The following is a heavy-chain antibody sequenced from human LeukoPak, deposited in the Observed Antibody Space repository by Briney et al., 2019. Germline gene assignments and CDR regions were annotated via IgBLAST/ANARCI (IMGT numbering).Heavy chain of an antibody. V-gene: IGHV3-74*01. D-gene: IGHD3-3*01. CDR2: INSDGSST. J-gene: IGHJ4*02. Sequence: PGGSRRLSCAASGFTFSSYWMHWVRQAPGKGLVWVSRINSDGSSTSYADSVKGRFTISRDNAKNTLYLQMNSLRAEDTAVYYCARVYDFWSGIIDYWGQGTLVTVSS. CDR1: GFTFSSYW. CDR3: ARVYDFWSGIIDY.